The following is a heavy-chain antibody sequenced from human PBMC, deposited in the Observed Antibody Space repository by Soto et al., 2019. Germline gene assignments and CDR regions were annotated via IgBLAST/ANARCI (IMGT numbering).Heavy chain of an antibody. J-gene: IGHJ4*02. Sequence: QLQLQESGPRLVKPSETLSLTCTVSGGSISGSISYWGWIRQPPEKGLEWIGSIYSGGATSYSPSLTTRVNLSVDTSKNQFSLNLTSATAADTAVYFCAGHAPYGYIPFDLWGQGALVTVSS. CDR3: AGHAPYGYIPFDL. CDR2: IYSGGAT. CDR1: GGSISGSISY. D-gene: IGHD5-12*01. V-gene: IGHV4-39*01.